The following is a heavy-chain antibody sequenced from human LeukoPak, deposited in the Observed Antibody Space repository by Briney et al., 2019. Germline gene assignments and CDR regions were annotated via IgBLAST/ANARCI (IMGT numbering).Heavy chain of an antibody. J-gene: IGHJ3*02. V-gene: IGHV1-69*04. CDR1: GGTFSSYA. CDR3: ARDQSWMIVIDAFDI. CDR2: IIPILGIA. D-gene: IGHD3-22*01. Sequence: SVKVSCKASGGTFSSYAISWVRQAPGQGLEWMGRIIPILGIANYAQKFQGRVTITADKSTSTAYMELSSLRSEDTAVYHCARDQSWMIVIDAFDIWGQGTMVTVSS.